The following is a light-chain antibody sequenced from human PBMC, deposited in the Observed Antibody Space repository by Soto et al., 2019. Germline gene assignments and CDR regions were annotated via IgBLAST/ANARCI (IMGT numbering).Light chain of an antibody. V-gene: IGLV2-14*01. Sequence: QSVLTQPASVSGSPGLSIAISCTGTSSVVGGYNSVSWYQQHPGKAPKLVIYDVTSRPSGVSNRFSGSKSGNTASLTISGLQAEDEGDYYCSSYRTGGSYVFGTGTKVTVL. CDR2: DVT. CDR3: SSYRTGGSYV. J-gene: IGLJ1*01. CDR1: SSVVGGYNS.